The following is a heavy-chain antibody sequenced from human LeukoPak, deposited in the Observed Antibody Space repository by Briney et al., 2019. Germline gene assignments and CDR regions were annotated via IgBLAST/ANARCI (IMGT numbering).Heavy chain of an antibody. CDR3: ARGHRIYDNSGGGD. CDR1: GYTFTTYD. CDR2: MNPKSGNT. Sequence: ASVKVSCKASGYTFTTYDINWVRQATGQGLEWMGWMNPKSGNTGYAQKFQGRVTMTRDTSISTAYMELSSLRSEDTAVYYCARGHRIYDNSGGGDWGQGTLVTVSS. D-gene: IGHD3-22*01. J-gene: IGHJ4*02. V-gene: IGHV1-8*01.